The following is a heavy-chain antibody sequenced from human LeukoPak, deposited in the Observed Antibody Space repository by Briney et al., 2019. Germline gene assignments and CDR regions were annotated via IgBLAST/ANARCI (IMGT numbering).Heavy chain of an antibody. CDR1: GFTFSSYW. CDR3: ARGHHYDSSGYPEYFQH. Sequence: GGSLRLSCAASGFTFSSYWMHWVRQTPGKGLVWVSRMNRDGSSTTYADSVEGRFTIFRDNAKNTLYLQMTSLRAEDTAVYYCARGHHYDSSGYPEYFQHWGQGTLVTVSS. D-gene: IGHD3-22*01. V-gene: IGHV3-74*01. CDR2: MNRDGSST. J-gene: IGHJ1*01.